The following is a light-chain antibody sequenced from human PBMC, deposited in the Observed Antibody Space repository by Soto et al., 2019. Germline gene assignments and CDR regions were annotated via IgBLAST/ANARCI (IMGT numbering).Light chain of an antibody. CDR3: GSYTTSSNYV. V-gene: IGLV2-14*01. Sequence: VLTHPASVSGSPGQSITISCTGTSSDVGAYNYVSWYQQHPGKAPKLMIYDVSHRPSGVSHRFSGSKSGNTASLTISGLQAEDEADYYCGSYTTSSNYVFGTGTKVTVL. J-gene: IGLJ1*01. CDR1: SSDVGAYNY. CDR2: DVS.